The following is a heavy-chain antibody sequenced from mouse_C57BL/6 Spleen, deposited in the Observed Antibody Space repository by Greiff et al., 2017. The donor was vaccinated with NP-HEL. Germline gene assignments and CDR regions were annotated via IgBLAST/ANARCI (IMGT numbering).Heavy chain of an antibody. CDR1: GYTFTSYW. CDR3: ASRAYYSNYEGYFDV. Sequence: QVQLQQPGAELVRPGSSVKLSCKASGYTFTSYWMDWVKQRPGQGLEWIGNIYPSDSETHYNQKFKDKATLTVDKSSSTAYMQLSSLTSEDSAVYYGASRAYYSNYEGYFDVWGTGTTVTVSS. CDR2: IYPSDSET. D-gene: IGHD2-5*01. V-gene: IGHV1-61*01. J-gene: IGHJ1*03.